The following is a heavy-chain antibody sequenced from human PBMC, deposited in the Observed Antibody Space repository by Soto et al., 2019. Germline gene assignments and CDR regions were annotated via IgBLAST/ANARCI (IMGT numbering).Heavy chain of an antibody. D-gene: IGHD2-2*01. CDR1: GYTFTNYG. V-gene: IGHV1-18*01. J-gene: IGHJ3*02. Sequence: ASVKVSCKASGYTFTNYGISCVRQAPGQGLEWMGWISAYNGNTNYAQKLQGRVTITRDTSANIAYMELSSLTSEDTAVYYCARAGFCSTTSCSDAFDIWGQGTMVTVSS. CDR3: ARAGFCSTTSCSDAFDI. CDR2: ISAYNGNT.